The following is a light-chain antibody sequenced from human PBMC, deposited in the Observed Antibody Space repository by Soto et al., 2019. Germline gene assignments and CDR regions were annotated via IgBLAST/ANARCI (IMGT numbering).Light chain of an antibody. J-gene: IGKJ1*01. Sequence: EIVMTQSPDTLSVSPGERATLSCRASQSVFSSLAWYQQKPGQAPRLLIYGAATRATGTPARFSGSGSGTEFTLTISSLQSEDFAVYYCQQYHNWPAFGQGTKVDIK. CDR2: GAA. V-gene: IGKV3-15*01. CDR1: QSVFSS. CDR3: QQYHNWPA.